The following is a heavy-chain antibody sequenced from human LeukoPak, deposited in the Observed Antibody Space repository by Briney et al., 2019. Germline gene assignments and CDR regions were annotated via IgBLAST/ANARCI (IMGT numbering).Heavy chain of an antibody. J-gene: IGHJ4*02. CDR3: ATRTSGSYYASFDY. D-gene: IGHD1-26*01. V-gene: IGHV3-53*01. CDR1: GFTVSSNY. CDR2: IYSCGIT. Sequence: GGSLRLSCAASGFTVSSNYMSWVRQAPGKGLEWVSVIYSCGITYYADSVKGRFTISRDSSKNTLYLQMNSLRAEDTAVYYCATRTSGSYYASFDYWGQGTLVTVSS.